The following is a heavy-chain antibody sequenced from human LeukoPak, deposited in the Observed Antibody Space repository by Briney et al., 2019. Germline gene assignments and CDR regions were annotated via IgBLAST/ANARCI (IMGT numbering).Heavy chain of an antibody. Sequence: SETLSLTCAVSGGSFRGYYWSWIPQPPRKGLEWIGEINHSGSTNYDPSLKSRVTISVDTSKNQFSLKLSSVTAADTAVYYCARGRSWYGDSYFDYWGQGTLVTVSS. D-gene: IGHD4-17*01. CDR1: GGSFRGYY. V-gene: IGHV4-34*01. J-gene: IGHJ4*02. CDR2: INHSGST. CDR3: ARGRSWYGDSYFDY.